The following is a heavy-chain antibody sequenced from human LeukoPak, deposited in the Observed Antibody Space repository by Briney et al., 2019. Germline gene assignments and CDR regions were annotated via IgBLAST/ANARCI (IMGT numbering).Heavy chain of an antibody. CDR2: IYHSGST. D-gene: IGHD3-10*01. CDR3: ARVTITMVRGVIINGFDY. J-gene: IGHJ4*02. Sequence: SGTLSLTCAVSGGSISSSNWWSWVRQPPGKGLEWIGEIYHSGSTNYNPSLKSRVTISVDKSKNQFSLKLSSVTAADTAVYYCARVTITMVRGVIINGFDYWGQGTLVTVSS. V-gene: IGHV4-4*02. CDR1: GGSISSSNW.